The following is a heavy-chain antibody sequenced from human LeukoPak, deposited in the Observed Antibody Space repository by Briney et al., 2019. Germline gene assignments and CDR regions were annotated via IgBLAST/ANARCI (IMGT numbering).Heavy chain of an antibody. Sequence: GGSLRLSCAASGFTFSSYSMHWVRQAPGKGLEWVSSISSSSSSYSYTYYADSVQGRFTISRDNAKNSLYLQMNSLRAEDTALYYCAKGQTPKWDHGTYFDYWGQGTLVTVSS. J-gene: IGHJ4*02. V-gene: IGHV3-21*04. D-gene: IGHD1-26*01. CDR1: GFTFSSYS. CDR3: AKGQTPKWDHGTYFDY. CDR2: ISSSSSSYSYT.